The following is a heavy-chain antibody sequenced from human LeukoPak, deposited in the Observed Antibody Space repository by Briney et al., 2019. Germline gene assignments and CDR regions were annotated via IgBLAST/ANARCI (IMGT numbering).Heavy chain of an antibody. D-gene: IGHD2-8*01. Sequence: GGSLRLSCAASGFTFSSYSMNWVRQAPGKGLEWVSSISSSSSYIYYADSVKGRFTISRDNAKNSLYLQMNSLRAEDTSVYYCARADQWGPFDYWGQGTLVTVSS. J-gene: IGHJ4*02. CDR1: GFTFSSYS. CDR3: ARADQWGPFDY. CDR2: ISSSSSYI. V-gene: IGHV3-21*01.